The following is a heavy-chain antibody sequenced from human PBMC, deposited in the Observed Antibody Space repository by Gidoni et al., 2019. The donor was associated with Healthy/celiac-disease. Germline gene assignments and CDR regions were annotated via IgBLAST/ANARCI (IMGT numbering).Heavy chain of an antibody. J-gene: IGHJ3*02. CDR3: AKDHRYYDFWSGGILDAFDI. D-gene: IGHD3-3*01. Sequence: QVQLVESGGGVVQPGRSLRLSCAASGFTFSSYGMHWVRQAPGKGLGWVAVISYDGSNKYYADSVKGRFTISRDNSKNTLYLQMNSLRAEDTAVYYCAKDHRYYDFWSGGILDAFDIWGQGTMVTVSS. CDR2: ISYDGSNK. V-gene: IGHV3-30*18. CDR1: GFTFSSYG.